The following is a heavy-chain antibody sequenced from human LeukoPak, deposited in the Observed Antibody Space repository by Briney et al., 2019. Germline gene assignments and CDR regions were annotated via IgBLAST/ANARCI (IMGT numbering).Heavy chain of an antibody. J-gene: IGHJ5*02. Sequence: PSETLSLTCAVYGGSFSGYYWSWIRQPPGKGLEWIGEINHSGSTNYNPSLRSRVTISVDTSKNQFSLKLSSVTAADTAVYYCARLLIEERRGVWFDPWGQGTLVTVSS. D-gene: IGHD1-1*01. V-gene: IGHV4-34*01. CDR1: GGSFSGYY. CDR3: ARLLIEERRGVWFDP. CDR2: INHSGST.